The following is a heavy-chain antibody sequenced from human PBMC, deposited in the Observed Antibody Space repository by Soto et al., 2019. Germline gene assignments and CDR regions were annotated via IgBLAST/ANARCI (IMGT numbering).Heavy chain of an antibody. J-gene: IGHJ3*01. Sequence: PSETLSLTCTVSGGSISGYYWSWIRQSPEKGLEYIGYISYSGSTNYNPSLKSRVTTSLDTSKNQFSLKLSSVTAADTAIYYCASLIFDILTGYYAFDLWGQGTMDTVSS. D-gene: IGHD3-9*01. CDR3: ASLIFDILTGYYAFDL. CDR1: GGSISGYY. CDR2: ISYSGST. V-gene: IGHV4-59*08.